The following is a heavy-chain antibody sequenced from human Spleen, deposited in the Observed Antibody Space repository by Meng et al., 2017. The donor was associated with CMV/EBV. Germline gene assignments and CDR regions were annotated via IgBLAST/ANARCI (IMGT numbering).Heavy chain of an antibody. V-gene: IGHV1-8*01. CDR2: MNPNSGNT. J-gene: IGHJ4*02. CDR3: ARGTSVVTPRALAY. D-gene: IGHD4-23*01. Sequence: ASVKDSCKASGYICTSYDINWVRQATGQGLEWMGWMNPNSGNTGYAQKFQGRVTMTRNTSISTAYMELSSLRSEDTAVYYCARGTSVVTPRALAYWGQGTLVTVSS. CDR1: GYICTSYD.